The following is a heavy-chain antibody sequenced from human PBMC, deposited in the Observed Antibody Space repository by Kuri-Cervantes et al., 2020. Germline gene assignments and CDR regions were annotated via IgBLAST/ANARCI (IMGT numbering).Heavy chain of an antibody. V-gene: IGHV1-46*01. CDR1: GYTFTSYY. Sequence: ASVKVSCKASGYTFTSYYMHWVRQAPGQGLEWMGIINPSGGSTSYAQKFQGRVTMTRDTSTSTVYMELSSLRSEDTAVYYCATGSSHQLRPTYYYYMDVWGKGTTVTDSS. CDR2: INPSGGST. CDR3: ATGSSHQLRPTYYYYMDV. J-gene: IGHJ6*03. D-gene: IGHD2-2*01.